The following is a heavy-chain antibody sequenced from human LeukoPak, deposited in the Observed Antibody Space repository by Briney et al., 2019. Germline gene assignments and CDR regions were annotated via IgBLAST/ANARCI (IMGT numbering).Heavy chain of an antibody. D-gene: IGHD6-13*01. V-gene: IGHV3-30*03. J-gene: IGHJ4*02. CDR1: GFTFSSYG. CDR2: ISYDGSSK. Sequence: GGSLRLSCAASGFTFSSYGMHWVRQAPGKGLEWVAVISYDGSSKYYADSVKGRFTISRDNSKNTLYLQMNSLRAEDTAVYYCASAGYSSSWYYFDYWGQGTLVTVSS. CDR3: ASAGYSSSWYYFDY.